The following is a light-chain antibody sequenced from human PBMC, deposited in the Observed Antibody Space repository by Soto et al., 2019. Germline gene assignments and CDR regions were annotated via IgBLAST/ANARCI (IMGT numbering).Light chain of an antibody. CDR3: QQGHNWPLT. J-gene: IGKJ2*01. Sequence: EIVMTQSPATLSLSPGERAALSCRASQSINSELAWYQQKPGQPPRLLIYGASIRATGVPARFTGSESGSEFTLTISGLQSEDVAVYYCQQGHNWPLTFGQGTRLEI. CDR2: GAS. CDR1: QSINSE. V-gene: IGKV3-15*01.